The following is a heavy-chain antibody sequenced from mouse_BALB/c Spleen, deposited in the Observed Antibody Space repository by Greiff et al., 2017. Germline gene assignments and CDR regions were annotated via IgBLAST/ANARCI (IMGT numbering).Heavy chain of an antibody. CDR1: GFAFSSYD. V-gene: IGHV5-12-1*01. J-gene: IGHJ3*01. CDR2: ISSGGGST. CDR3: ARDYDYDDWFAY. D-gene: IGHD2-4*01. Sequence: DVHLVESGGGLVKPGGSLKLSCAASGFAFSSYDMSWVRQTPEKRLEWVAYISSGGGSTYYPDTVKGRFTISRDNAKNTLYLQMSSLKSEDTAMYYCARDYDYDDWFAYWGQGTLVTVSA.